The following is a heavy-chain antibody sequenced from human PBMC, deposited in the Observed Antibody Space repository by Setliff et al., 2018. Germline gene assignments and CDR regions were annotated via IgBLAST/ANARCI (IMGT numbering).Heavy chain of an antibody. D-gene: IGHD6-19*01. CDR2: IYPDVSDP. V-gene: IGHV5-51*01. CDR1: GYSLTNYW. J-gene: IGHJ4*02. CDR3: ARHFGLSAGWYADY. Sequence: PGESLKISCKGSGYSLTNYWIGWVRQMPGKGLEWMGIIYPDVSDPRYSPSSQGQVTISADKSITTAYLQWSSLRASDTAMYYCARHFGLSAGWYADYWGQGTLVTVSS.